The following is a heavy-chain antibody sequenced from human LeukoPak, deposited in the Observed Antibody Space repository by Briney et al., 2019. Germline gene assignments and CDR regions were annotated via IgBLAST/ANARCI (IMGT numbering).Heavy chain of an antibody. CDR3: ARAHGGRD. V-gene: IGHV1-18*01. CDR1: GGTFSSYA. D-gene: IGHD4-23*01. Sequence: ASVKVSCKASGGTFSSYAISWVRQAPGQGLEWMGWISAYNGNTNYAQKLQGRVTMTTDTSTSTAYMELTNLRSDDTAVYYCARAHGGRDWGQGTLVTVSS. CDR2: ISAYNGNT. J-gene: IGHJ4*02.